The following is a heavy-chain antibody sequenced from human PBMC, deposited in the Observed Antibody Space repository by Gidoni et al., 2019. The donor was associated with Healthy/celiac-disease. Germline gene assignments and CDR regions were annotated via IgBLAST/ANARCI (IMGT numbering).Heavy chain of an antibody. Sequence: EVQLLVSGGGLVQPGGSLRLSCAASGSTCSSYAMSWVRQAPGKGLEWVSAISGSGGSTYYADSVKGRFTISRDNSKNTLYLQMNSLRAEDTAVYYCAKDPVAYCGGDCHPSWGQGTMVTVSS. CDR1: GSTCSSYA. D-gene: IGHD2-21*02. V-gene: IGHV3-23*01. J-gene: IGHJ3*01. CDR3: AKDPVAYCGGDCHPS. CDR2: ISGSGGST.